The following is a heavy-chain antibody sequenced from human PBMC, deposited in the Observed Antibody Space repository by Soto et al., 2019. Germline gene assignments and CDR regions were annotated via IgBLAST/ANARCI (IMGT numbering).Heavy chain of an antibody. CDR2: MNPNSGNT. V-gene: IGHV1-8*01. CDR1: GYTLTELS. D-gene: IGHD1-26*01. J-gene: IGHJ3*02. Sequence: ASVKVSCKVSGYTLTELSMHWVRQAPGKGLEWMGWMNPNSGNTGYAQKFQGRVTMTRNTSISTAYMELSSLRSEDTAVYYCAVFSAGIVGDDAFDIWGQGTMVTVSS. CDR3: AVFSAGIVGDDAFDI.